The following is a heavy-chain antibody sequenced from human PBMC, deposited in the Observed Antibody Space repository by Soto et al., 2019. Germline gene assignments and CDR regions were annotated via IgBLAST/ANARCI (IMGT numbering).Heavy chain of an antibody. CDR1: GYTFTGYY. CDR2: INPNSGGT. V-gene: IGHV1-2*04. Sequence: ASVKVSCKASGYTFTGYYMHWVRQAPGQGLEWMGWINPNSGGTNYAQKFQGWVTMTRDTSISTAYMELSRLRSDDTAVYYCARGRTYDYIWGSYPTDAFDIWGQGTMVTVSS. J-gene: IGHJ3*02. CDR3: ARGRTYDYIWGSYPTDAFDI. D-gene: IGHD3-16*02.